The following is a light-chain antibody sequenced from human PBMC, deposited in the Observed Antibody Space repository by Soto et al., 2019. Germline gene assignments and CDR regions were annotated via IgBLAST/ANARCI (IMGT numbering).Light chain of an antibody. V-gene: IGKV4-1*01. CDR2: WAS. CDR1: QSVLYSAKNRNY. Sequence: DIVMTQSPDSLAVSLGERATIDCKSSQSVLYSAKNRNYLGWYQQKSGQPPKLLMYWASTRESGVPDRFSGSGSGTDFTLTISSLQAEDVAVYYCQQYYAVPFTFGGGTKAEIK. CDR3: QQYYAVPFT. J-gene: IGKJ4*01.